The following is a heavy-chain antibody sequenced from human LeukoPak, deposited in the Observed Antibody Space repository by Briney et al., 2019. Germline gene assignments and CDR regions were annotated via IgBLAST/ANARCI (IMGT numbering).Heavy chain of an antibody. J-gene: IGHJ4*02. CDR2: IWYDGSNK. CDR3: ARGGWELLESLDY. Sequence: GGSLRLSCAASGFTFSSYGVHWVRQAPGKGLEWVAVIWYDGSNKYYVDSVKGRFTISRDNSKNTLYLQMNSLRAEDTALYYCARGGWELLESLDYWGQGTLVTVSS. CDR1: GFTFSSYG. V-gene: IGHV3-33*01. D-gene: IGHD1-26*01.